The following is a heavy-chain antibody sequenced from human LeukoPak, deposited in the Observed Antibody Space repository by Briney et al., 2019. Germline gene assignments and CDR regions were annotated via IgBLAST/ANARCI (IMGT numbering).Heavy chain of an antibody. J-gene: IGHJ5*02. CDR3: ARDFSGWVVPAAIVPNWFDP. D-gene: IGHD2-2*01. Sequence: PSETLSLTCTVSGGSISSYYWSWIRQPAGKGLEWIGRIYTSGSTNYNPSLKSRVTMSVDTSKNQFSLKLSSVTAADTAVYYCARDFSGWVVPAAIVPNWFDPWGQGTLVTVSS. V-gene: IGHV4-4*07. CDR2: IYTSGST. CDR1: GGSISSYY.